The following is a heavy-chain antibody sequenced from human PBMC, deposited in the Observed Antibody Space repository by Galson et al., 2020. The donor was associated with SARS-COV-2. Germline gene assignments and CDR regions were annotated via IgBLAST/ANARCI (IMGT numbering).Heavy chain of an antibody. D-gene: IGHD6-19*01. V-gene: IGHV4-61*02. CDR2: IHTSGTT. J-gene: IGHJ4*02. CDR1: GASLSFGSYY. CDR3: ARGGSGWSEEYYFDY. Sequence: SETLSLTCTVSGASLSFGSYYWSWLRQPAGKGLESIGRIHTSGTTNYNPSLKSRVSISADTSKNQFSLTLTSVTAADTAVYYCARGGSGWSEEYYFDYWGQGNLVTVPS.